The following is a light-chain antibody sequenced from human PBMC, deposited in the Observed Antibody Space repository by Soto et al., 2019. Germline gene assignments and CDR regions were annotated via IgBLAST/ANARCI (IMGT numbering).Light chain of an antibody. CDR3: QQYNNWPRT. V-gene: IGKV3-15*01. CDR1: QNIRSN. Sequence: EILLTQSPGTLSVSPGERATLSCRASQNIRSNLAWYQQKPGQAPRLLIYGASTRATGIPARFSGSGSGTEFTLTISSLQSEDFAVYYCQQYNNWPRTFGQGTKVDIK. J-gene: IGKJ1*01. CDR2: GAS.